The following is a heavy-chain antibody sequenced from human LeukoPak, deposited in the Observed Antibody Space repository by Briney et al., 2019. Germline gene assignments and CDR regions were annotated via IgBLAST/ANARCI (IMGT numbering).Heavy chain of an antibody. Sequence: PGGSLRLTCAASGFTFSSYSMNWVSQAPGKGLEWVASISSSSSYIYYADSVKGRFTISRDNAKNSLYLQMNSLRAEDTAVYYCAKDRPNYDFWSGSGSEFDPWGQGTLVTVSS. CDR3: AKDRPNYDFWSGSGSEFDP. V-gene: IGHV3-21*01. D-gene: IGHD3-3*01. J-gene: IGHJ5*02. CDR1: GFTFSSYS. CDR2: ISSSSSYI.